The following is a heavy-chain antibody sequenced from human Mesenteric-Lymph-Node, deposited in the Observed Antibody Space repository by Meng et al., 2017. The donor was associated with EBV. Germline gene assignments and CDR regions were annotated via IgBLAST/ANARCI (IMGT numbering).Heavy chain of an antibody. J-gene: IGHJ5*02. CDR3: AGVGSTISTDWFDT. D-gene: IGHD3-9*01. CDR1: GDSVSNINGG. V-gene: IGHV6-1*01. Sequence: PGPFNPPHTPSLTCAISGDSVSNINGGWNWIRQSPSRGLEWLGRTYYRSKWYNDYAVSVKGRITINPDTTKNQVSLQLNSVTPEDTAVYYCAGVGSTISTDWFDTWGQGTLVTVSS. CDR2: TYYRSKWYN.